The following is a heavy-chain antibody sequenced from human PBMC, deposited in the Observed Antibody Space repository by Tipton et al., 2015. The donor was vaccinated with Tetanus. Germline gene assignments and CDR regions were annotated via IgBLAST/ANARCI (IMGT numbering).Heavy chain of an antibody. J-gene: IGHJ6*03. CDR1: GGSVNRGSYY. Sequence: TLSLTCSVSGGSVNRGSYYWSWVRQPPGKGLEWVGYLLYGANTKYNPSLKSRVTISGDPSKNQFSLRLTSVGAADTAVYYCARGALFDYYYYMDVWGKGTTVIVSS. V-gene: IGHV4-61*01. CDR3: ARGALFDYYYYMDV. CDR2: LLYGANT.